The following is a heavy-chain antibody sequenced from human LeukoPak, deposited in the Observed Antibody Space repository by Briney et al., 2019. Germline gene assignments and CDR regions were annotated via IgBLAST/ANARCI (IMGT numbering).Heavy chain of an antibody. Sequence: GGSLRLSCAASGFTFSTYAMRWVRQAPGKGLEWVSSISGSDGSTYYADSVKGRFTISRDNPKITLYLQMNSLRAEDTAVYYCAKGESHPKYYFDYWGQGTLVTVSS. D-gene: IGHD3-10*01. V-gene: IGHV3-23*01. CDR1: GFTFSTYA. CDR2: ISGSDGST. J-gene: IGHJ4*02. CDR3: AKGESHPKYYFDY.